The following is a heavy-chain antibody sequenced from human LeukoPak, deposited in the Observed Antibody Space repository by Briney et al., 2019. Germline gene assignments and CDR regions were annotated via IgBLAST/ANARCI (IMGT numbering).Heavy chain of an antibody. V-gene: IGHV4-39*07. J-gene: IGHJ6*03. CDR1: GGSISSSSYY. CDR3: ARDSSGWYYYYYYMDV. Sequence: SETLSLTCTVSGGSISSSSYYWSWIRQPPGKGLEWIGEINHSGSTNYNPSLKSRVTISVDTSKNQFSLKLSSVTAADTAVYYCARDSSGWYYYYYYMDVWGKGTTVTVSS. D-gene: IGHD6-19*01. CDR2: INHSGST.